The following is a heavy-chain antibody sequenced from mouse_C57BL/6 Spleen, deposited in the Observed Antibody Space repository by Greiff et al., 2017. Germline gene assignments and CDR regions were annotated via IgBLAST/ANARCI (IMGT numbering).Heavy chain of an antibody. CDR1: GYTFTSYW. CDR2: IHPNSGST. Sequence: QVQLQQSGAELVKPGASVKLSCKASGYTFTSYWMHWVKQRPGQGLEWIGMIHPNSGSTNYNEKFKSKATLTVDKSSSTAYMQLSSLTSEDSAVYYCARPDYLYYYAMDYWGQGTSVTVSS. D-gene: IGHD2-4*01. CDR3: ARPDYLYYYAMDY. J-gene: IGHJ4*01. V-gene: IGHV1-64*01.